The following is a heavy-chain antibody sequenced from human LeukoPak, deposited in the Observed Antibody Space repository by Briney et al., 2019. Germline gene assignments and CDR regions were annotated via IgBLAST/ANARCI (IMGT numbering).Heavy chain of an antibody. V-gene: IGHV3-30*04. J-gene: IGHJ4*02. D-gene: IGHD3-10*01. CDR1: GFTFSSYS. Sequence: GGSLRLSCAASGFTFSSYSMHWVRETPGRGLEWVAVISSDGSDKYYADSMKGRFSISRDNSENTLYLQMNSLRTEDTAVFYCARDRGYASGTFFDHWGQGTLVTVSS. CDR3: ARDRGYASGTFFDH. CDR2: ISSDGSDK.